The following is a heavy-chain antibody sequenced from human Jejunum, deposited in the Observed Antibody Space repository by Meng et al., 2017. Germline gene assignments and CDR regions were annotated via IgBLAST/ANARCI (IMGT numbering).Heavy chain of an antibody. CDR2: ISGSGDST. CDR1: GFTFSRFA. J-gene: IGHJ4*02. CDR3: ATSGY. Sequence: EVQRLESGGELGQRGGSLRLSCAASGFTFSRFAMRGGRQAPGKGLEWVSGISGSGDSTYYADSVRGRFTISRDNSKNTLSLQINSLRAEDTAIYFCATSGYWGQGTLVTVSS. V-gene: IGHV3-23*01.